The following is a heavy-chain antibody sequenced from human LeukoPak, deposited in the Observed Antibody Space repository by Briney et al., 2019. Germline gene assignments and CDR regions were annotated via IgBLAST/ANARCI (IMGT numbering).Heavy chain of an antibody. D-gene: IGHD6-19*01. Sequence: GSSVKVSCKASGGTFSSYAISWVRQGPGQGLEWMGGIIPIFGTANYAQKFQGRVTITADESTSTAYMELSSLRSEDTAVYYCARRIAVAGSVYFDYWGQGTLVTVSS. CDR2: IIPIFGTA. V-gene: IGHV1-69*01. CDR3: ARRIAVAGSVYFDY. CDR1: GGTFSSYA. J-gene: IGHJ4*02.